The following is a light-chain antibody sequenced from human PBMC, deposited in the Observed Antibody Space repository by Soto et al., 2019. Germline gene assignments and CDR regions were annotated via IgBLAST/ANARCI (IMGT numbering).Light chain of an antibody. Sequence: EIVMTQSPATLSVSPGGRVTLSCRASQSVRSDLAWYQQKPGQAPRLLISGASTRAAGIPARFSGSGSGTEFTLTINSLQSEDFAVYFCQQYNDWPRTFGQGTK. V-gene: IGKV3-15*01. J-gene: IGKJ2*01. CDR2: GAS. CDR3: QQYNDWPRT. CDR1: QSVRSD.